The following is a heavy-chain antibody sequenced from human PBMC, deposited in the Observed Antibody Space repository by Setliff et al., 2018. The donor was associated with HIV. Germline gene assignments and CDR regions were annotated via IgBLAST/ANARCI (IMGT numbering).Heavy chain of an antibody. CDR2: SGSGGDT. Sequence: GESLKISCAVSGFTFSSYGMSWARQAPGKGLEWISASGSGGDTYYADSVKGRFTISRDQSRSTLYLQMNSLRADDTAVYYCAADVRWPKDAFAFWGQGTMVTVSS. CDR1: GFTFSSYG. J-gene: IGHJ3*01. V-gene: IGHV3-23*01. D-gene: IGHD3-10*02. CDR3: AADVRWPKDAFAF.